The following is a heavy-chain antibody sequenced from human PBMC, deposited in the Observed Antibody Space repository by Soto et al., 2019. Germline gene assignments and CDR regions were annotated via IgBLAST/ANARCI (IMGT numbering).Heavy chain of an antibody. CDR2: IFPGGST. D-gene: IGHD2-2*01. J-gene: IGHJ1*01. V-gene: IGHV3-23*03. CDR3: AGGRGFCSDTTCSYFDYFQH. CDR1: GFTFSTYT. Sequence: GSLRLSCAASGFTFSTYTMNWVRQAPGKGLEWVAGIFPGGSTYYANSVKGRFTISRDHSQSSVFLQMSSLRDEDTAVYYCAGGRGFCSDTTCSYFDYFQHWGQGALVTVSS.